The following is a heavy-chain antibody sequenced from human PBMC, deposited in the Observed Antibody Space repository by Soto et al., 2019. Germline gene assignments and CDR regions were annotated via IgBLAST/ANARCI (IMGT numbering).Heavy chain of an antibody. CDR3: ARLSKGNRSATSCYAWPDP. V-gene: IGHV1-2*02. J-gene: IGHJ5*02. CDR1: GYKFTAYY. D-gene: IGHD2-2*01. Sequence: ASGKGSCKASGYKFTAYYMHWVRQAPGQGLEWMGWINPGSGATSYAQTFQGRVTMTRDTCINTVYMEVNSLRPDDTGVYYCARLSKGNRSATSCYAWPDPWG. CDR2: INPGSGAT.